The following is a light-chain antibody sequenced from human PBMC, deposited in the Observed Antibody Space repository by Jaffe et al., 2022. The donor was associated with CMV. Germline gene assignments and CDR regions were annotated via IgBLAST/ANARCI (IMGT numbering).Light chain of an antibody. J-gene: IGLJ2*01. Sequence: QSALTQPPSASGSPGQSVTISCTGTSSDVGGYNYVSWYQQYPGKAPKLMIYGVTQRPSGVPDRFSGSKSGNTASLTVSGLRTEDEADYYCSSYVGSNTVIFGGGTKLTVL. CDR1: SSDVGGYNY. V-gene: IGLV2-8*01. CDR3: SSYVGSNTVI. CDR2: GVT.